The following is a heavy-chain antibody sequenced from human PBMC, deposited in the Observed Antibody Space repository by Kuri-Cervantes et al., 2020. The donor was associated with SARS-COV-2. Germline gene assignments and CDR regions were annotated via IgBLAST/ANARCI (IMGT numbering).Heavy chain of an antibody. Sequence: SCAASGFTFSSYAMSWVRQAPGKGLEWVSAISGSGGSTYYADSVKGRFTISRDNSKNTLYLQMNSLRAEDTAVYYCAKAALGYCSGGSCYNNWFDPWGQGTLVTVSS. D-gene: IGHD2-15*01. CDR3: AKAALGYCSGGSCYNNWFDP. V-gene: IGHV3-23*01. CDR1: GFTFSSYA. CDR2: ISGSGGST. J-gene: IGHJ5*02.